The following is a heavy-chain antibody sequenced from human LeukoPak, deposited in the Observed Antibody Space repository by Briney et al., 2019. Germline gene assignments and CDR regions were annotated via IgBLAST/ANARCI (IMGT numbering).Heavy chain of an antibody. Sequence: SETLSLTCAVSGGSISSYCWSWIRQPPGQGLEWIGYIYYNGNTNYNPSLKSRVTISVDTSKNQFSLNLSSVTAADTAVYYCARLTAYFDLWGRGALVTVSS. CDR3: ARLTAYFDL. J-gene: IGHJ2*01. V-gene: IGHV4-59*01. CDR2: IYYNGNT. CDR1: GGSISSYC.